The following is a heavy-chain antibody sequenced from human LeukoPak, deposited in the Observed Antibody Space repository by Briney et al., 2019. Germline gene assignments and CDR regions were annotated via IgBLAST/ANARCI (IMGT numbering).Heavy chain of an antibody. J-gene: IGHJ4*02. CDR1: GVSISSYY. D-gene: IGHD2-21*02. V-gene: IGHV4-4*07. CDR3: ARTYCGGDCYYFDY. Sequence: SETLSLTCTVSGVSISSYYWSWLRQPAGKGLEWLGRIYTSGSTNYNPSLKSRVTMSVDTSKNQFSLKLSSVTAADTAVYYCARTYCGGDCYYFDYWGQGTLVTVSS. CDR2: IYTSGST.